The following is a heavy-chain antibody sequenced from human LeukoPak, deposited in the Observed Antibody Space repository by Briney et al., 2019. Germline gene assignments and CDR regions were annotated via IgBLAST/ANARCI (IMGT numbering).Heavy chain of an antibody. V-gene: IGHV1-69*13. CDR2: IIPIFGTA. D-gene: IGHD2-2*01. Sequence: SVKVSCKASGGTFSSYAISWVRQAPGQGLEWMGGIIPIFGTANCAQKFQGRVTITADESTSTAYMELSSLRSEDTAVYYCARVIIRYCSSTSCFFDYWGQGTLVTVSS. CDR1: GGTFSSYA. CDR3: ARVIIRYCSSTSCFFDY. J-gene: IGHJ4*02.